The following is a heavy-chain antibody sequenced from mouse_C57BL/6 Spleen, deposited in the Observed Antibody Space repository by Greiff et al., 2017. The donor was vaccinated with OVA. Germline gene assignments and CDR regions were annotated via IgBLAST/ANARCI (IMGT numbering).Heavy chain of an antibody. CDR3: ARHDGIAMDY. Sequence: EVQVVESGGDLVKPGGSLKLSCAASGFTFSSYGMSWVRQTPDKRLEWVATISSGGSYTYYPDSVKGRFTISRDNAKNTLYLQMSSLKSEDTAMYYCARHDGIAMDYWGQGTSVTVSS. J-gene: IGHJ4*01. CDR2: ISSGGSYT. CDR1: GFTFSSYG. V-gene: IGHV5-6*01.